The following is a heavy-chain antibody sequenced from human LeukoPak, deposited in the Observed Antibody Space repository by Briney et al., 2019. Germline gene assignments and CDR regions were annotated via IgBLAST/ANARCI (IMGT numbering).Heavy chain of an antibody. CDR2: IRYDGSNK. D-gene: IGHD1-26*01. J-gene: IGHJ3*02. CDR1: GFTFSSYG. CDR3: ARNQYVGAPPFDI. V-gene: IGHV3-30*02. Sequence: GGSLRLSCAASGFTFSSYGMHWVRQAPGKGLEGVAFIRYDGSNKYYADSVKGRFTISRDNSKNTLYLQMNSLRAEDTAVYYCARNQYVGAPPFDIWGQGTMVTVSS.